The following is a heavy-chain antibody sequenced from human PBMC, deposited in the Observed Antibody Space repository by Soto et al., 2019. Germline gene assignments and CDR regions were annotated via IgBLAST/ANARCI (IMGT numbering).Heavy chain of an antibody. Sequence: QGQLVESGGGVVHPGRSLRLSCAGTGFILSNYGMHWVRQAPGKGLEWVAVISSNGIITYADSVKGRFTISRDTSKNTVNLQMNSLRAEDTGLYCCAKSSGGSYQEFDYLGQGTLVTVSS. V-gene: IGHV3-30*18. D-gene: IGHD1-26*01. CDR3: AKSSGGSYQEFDY. CDR2: ISSNGIIT. J-gene: IGHJ4*02. CDR1: GFILSNYG.